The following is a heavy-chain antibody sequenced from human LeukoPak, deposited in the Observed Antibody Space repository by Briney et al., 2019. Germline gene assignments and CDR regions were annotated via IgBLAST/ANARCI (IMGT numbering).Heavy chain of an antibody. CDR3: ARLIVGAKFDY. CDR2: INPNSGVT. CDR1: GYTFTGYY. D-gene: IGHD1-26*01. Sequence: ASVKVSCKASGYTFTGYYMHWVRQAPGQGLEWMGWINPNSGVTYFAQSFQGRVTMTRDTSIITAYMELSGLRSDDTAVYYCARLIVGAKFDYWGQGTLVSVSS. J-gene: IGHJ4*02. V-gene: IGHV1-2*02.